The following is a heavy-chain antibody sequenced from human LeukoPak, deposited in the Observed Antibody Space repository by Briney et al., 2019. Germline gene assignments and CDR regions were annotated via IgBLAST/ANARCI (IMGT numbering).Heavy chain of an antibody. CDR2: IRYDGTNK. D-gene: IGHD3-22*01. J-gene: IGHJ4*02. Sequence: GGSLRLSCAASGFTFGSYGMHWVREAPGKGLEWVTYIRYDGTNKYYADSVEGRFTISRDNAKNSLYLQMNSLRAEDTAVYYCARDPYDSKSLYFDYWGQGTLVTVSS. CDR1: GFTFGSYG. V-gene: IGHV3-30*02. CDR3: ARDPYDSKSLYFDY.